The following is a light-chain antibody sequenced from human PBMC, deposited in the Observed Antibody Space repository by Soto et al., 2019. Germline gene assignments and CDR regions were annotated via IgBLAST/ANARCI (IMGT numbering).Light chain of an antibody. J-gene: IGKJ3*01. CDR3: QQYCSSPT. CDR1: QSVSSSY. V-gene: IGKV3-20*01. Sequence: EIVLTQSPGTLSLSPGERATLSCRASQSVSSSYLAWYQQKPCQAPRLLIYGASSSVTGIPDRFSGSGSGTDFTLTISRLETEDWAVYYCQQYCSSPTFGPRTKVDIK. CDR2: GAS.